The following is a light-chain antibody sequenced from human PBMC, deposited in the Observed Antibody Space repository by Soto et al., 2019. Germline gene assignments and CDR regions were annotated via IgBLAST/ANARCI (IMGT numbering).Light chain of an antibody. V-gene: IGKV3-20*01. CDR1: QSISSNF. CDR3: QQYGDLPWT. CDR2: GAS. J-gene: IGKJ1*01. Sequence: EIVLTQSPGTLSLSPGEGATLSCRASQSISSNFLAWYQKKRGQAPRLLIHGASSRATGIPDRFSGSGYGTDFTLTIDRLESEDFAVYFCQQYGDLPWTFGQGTKVDIK.